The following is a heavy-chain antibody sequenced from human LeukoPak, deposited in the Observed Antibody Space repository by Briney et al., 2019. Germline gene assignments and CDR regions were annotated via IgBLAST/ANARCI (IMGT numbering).Heavy chain of an antibody. CDR2: IYNGGST. CDR1: GFTVSSNY. Sequence: GGSLRLSCAASGFTVSSNYMSWVRQAPGKGLEWVSVIYNGGSTYYADSVKGRFTISRDNAKNSLYLQMNSLRAEDTAVYYCARERYYYYDSSGYLDYWGQGTLVTVSS. V-gene: IGHV3-53*01. D-gene: IGHD3-22*01. J-gene: IGHJ4*02. CDR3: ARERYYYYDSSGYLDY.